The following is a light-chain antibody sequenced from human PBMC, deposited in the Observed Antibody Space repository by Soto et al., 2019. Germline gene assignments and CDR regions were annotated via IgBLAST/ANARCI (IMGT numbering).Light chain of an antibody. Sequence: DIQMTQSPSTLSVSVGDRVTITCRASQSFSTWLAWYQQKPGKAPKLLIYRTSSLKNGVPSRFSGSGSGTEITLNLTLLPPDYFSTYYCQEDSCFPYTFGQGTKLEIK. CDR3: QEDSCFPYT. V-gene: IGKV1-5*03. J-gene: IGKJ2*01. CDR2: RTS. CDR1: QSFSTW.